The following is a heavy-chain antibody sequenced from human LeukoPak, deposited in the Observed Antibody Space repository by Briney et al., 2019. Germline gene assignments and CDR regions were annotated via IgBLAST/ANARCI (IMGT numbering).Heavy chain of an antibody. J-gene: IGHJ4*02. Sequence: SETLSLTCTVSGGSISNYFWCWIRQPPGKGLEWVAYIYDSGTSNYNPSLKSRVTISVDTSKNQFSLSLSSVTAADTAVYYCARSNGWYSFDYWGQGTLVTVSS. V-gene: IGHV4-59*01. CDR3: ARSNGWYSFDY. CDR2: IYDSGTS. D-gene: IGHD6-19*01. CDR1: GGSISNYF.